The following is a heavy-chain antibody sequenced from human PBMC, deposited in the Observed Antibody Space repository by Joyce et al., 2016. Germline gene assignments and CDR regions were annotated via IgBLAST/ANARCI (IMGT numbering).Heavy chain of an antibody. D-gene: IGHD2-8*02. J-gene: IGHJ5*02. Sequence: QVTLKESGPVLVKPTETLTLTCTVSGFSLSNARMGVSWIRQPPGKALAWLAHIFSNDEKSYSKSPKSRLTITKDTSKSQVVLTMTNMDPVDTATYYCARTKLGYCTGGVCYTSGIDWFDPWGQGTLVTVSS. CDR3: ARTKLGYCTGGVCYTSGIDWFDP. CDR1: GFSLSNARMG. V-gene: IGHV2-26*01. CDR2: IFSNDEK.